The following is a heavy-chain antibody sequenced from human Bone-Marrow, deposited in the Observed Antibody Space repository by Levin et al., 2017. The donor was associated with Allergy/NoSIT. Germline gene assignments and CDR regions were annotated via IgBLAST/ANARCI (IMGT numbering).Heavy chain of an antibody. Sequence: NPSETLSLTCAVYGGSFSGYYWNWIRQPPGKGLEWIGEINHSGSTNYNPALKSRVTISVDTSKNQFSLKLSSVTAADTAVYYCARGNEYGSGSYQAPAYYYYYMDVWGKGTTVTVSS. D-gene: IGHD3-10*01. CDR2: INHSGST. V-gene: IGHV4-34*01. J-gene: IGHJ6*03. CDR1: GGSFSGYY. CDR3: ARGNEYGSGSYQAPAYYYYYMDV.